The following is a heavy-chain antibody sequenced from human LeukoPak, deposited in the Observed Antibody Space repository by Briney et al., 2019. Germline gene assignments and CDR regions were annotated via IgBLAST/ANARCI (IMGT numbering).Heavy chain of an antibody. V-gene: IGHV4-34*01. CDR2: INHSGST. CDR3: AREGGSIVVVPAATRWFHP. J-gene: IGHJ5*02. D-gene: IGHD2-2*01. Sequence: SETLSLTCAVDGGSFSGYYWSWIRQPPGEGREWIGEINHSGSTNYNPSLKSRVTISVDTSKNQFSLKLSSVTAADTAVYYCAREGGSIVVVPAATRWFHPWGQGTLVTVSS. CDR1: GGSFSGYY.